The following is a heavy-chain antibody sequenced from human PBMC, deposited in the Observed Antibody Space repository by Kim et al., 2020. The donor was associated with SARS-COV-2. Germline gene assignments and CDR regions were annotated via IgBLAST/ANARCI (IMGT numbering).Heavy chain of an antibody. D-gene: IGHD4-17*01. CDR2: MNPNSGDT. Sequence: ASVKVSCKASGYTFTSYDINWVRQATGQGLEWMGWMNPNSGDTGYAQNFQGRLTMTRNISINSAYMELSNLGSEDTAIYYCARGVHYDYGDFTATSQHWG. V-gene: IGHV1-8*01. J-gene: IGHJ1*01. CDR1: GYTFTSYD. CDR3: ARGVHYDYGDFTATSQH.